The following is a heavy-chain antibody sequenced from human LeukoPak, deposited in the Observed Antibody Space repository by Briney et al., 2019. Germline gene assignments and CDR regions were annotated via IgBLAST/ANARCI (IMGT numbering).Heavy chain of an antibody. CDR1: GGTFSSYA. CDR3: ARGGKVDCTNGVCYETLDYYYGMDV. Sequence: SVKVSCKASGGTFSSYAISWVRQAPGQGLEWMGGIIPIFGTANYAQKFQGRVTITADESTSTAYMELSSLRSEDTAVYYCARGGKVDCTNGVCYETLDYYYGMDVWGQGTTVTVSS. CDR2: IIPIFGTA. J-gene: IGHJ6*02. D-gene: IGHD2-8*01. V-gene: IGHV1-69*13.